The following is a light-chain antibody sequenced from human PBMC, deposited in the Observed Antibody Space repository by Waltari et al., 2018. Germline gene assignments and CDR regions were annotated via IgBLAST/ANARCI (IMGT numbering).Light chain of an antibody. V-gene: IGKV2-28*01. J-gene: IGKJ1*01. CDR2: LGS. CDR1: QSLLHRNGNNY. Sequence: DIVVTQSPLSLPVTPGEPASIFRSSRQSLLHRNGNNYLDWYLQTPGPSPQLLIYLGSNRASGGPVRFSGGGSGTDFTLIISRGEAEDVCVYYCMQSLQTLWTFGPGTKVEIK. CDR3: MQSLQTLWT.